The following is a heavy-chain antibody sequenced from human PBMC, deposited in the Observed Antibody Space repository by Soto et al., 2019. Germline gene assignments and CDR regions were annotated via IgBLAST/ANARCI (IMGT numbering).Heavy chain of an antibody. D-gene: IGHD3-9*01. V-gene: IGHV3-48*01. CDR1: GFTFSSYV. CDR2: ISISSSTR. CDR3: ARASPYYDILTGYHTVDY. J-gene: IGHJ4*02. Sequence: PGGSLRLSCAASGFTFSSYVINWLRQAPGKGLEWVSYISISSSTRYYADSVRGRFTISRDNAKNSPYLQMNSLRAEDTAAYYCARASPYYDILTGYHTVDYWGQGTLVTVSS.